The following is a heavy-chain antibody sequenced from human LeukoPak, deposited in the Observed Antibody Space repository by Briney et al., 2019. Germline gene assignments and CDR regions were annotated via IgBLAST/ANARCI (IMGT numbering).Heavy chain of an antibody. CDR2: INHSGST. D-gene: IGHD5-24*01. CDR3: ARLRRRGAWPVDY. V-gene: IGHV4-34*01. Sequence: PSETLSLTCAVYGGSFSGYYWSWIRQPPGKGLEWIGEINHSGSTNYNPSLKSRVTISVDTSKNQFSLKLSSVTAADTAVYYCARLRRRGAWPVDYWGQGTLVTVSS. J-gene: IGHJ4*02. CDR1: GGSFSGYY.